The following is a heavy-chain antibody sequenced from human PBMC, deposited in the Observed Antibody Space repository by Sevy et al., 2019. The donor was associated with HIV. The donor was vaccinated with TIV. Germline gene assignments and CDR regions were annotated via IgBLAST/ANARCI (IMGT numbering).Heavy chain of an antibody. CDR3: ARVFRGVTLDY. CDR2: ISSSSSYI. Sequence: GGSLRLSCAASGFTFSSYSMNWVRQAPGKGLEWVSSISSSSSYIYYADSVKGRFTISRDNAKNPLYLQMNSLRAEDTAVYYCARVFRGVTLDYWGQGTLVTVSS. J-gene: IGHJ4*02. CDR1: GFTFSSYS. V-gene: IGHV3-21*01. D-gene: IGHD3-3*01.